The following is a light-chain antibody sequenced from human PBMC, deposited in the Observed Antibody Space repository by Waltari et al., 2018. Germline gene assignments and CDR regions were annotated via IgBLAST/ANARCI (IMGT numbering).Light chain of an antibody. CDR1: SSDVGTYNS. Sequence: QSALTQPASVSGSPGQSITISCTGTSSDVGTYNSVSWYQDHPGQSPKVIIYDVSDRPSGVSARFSASKSGNTASLTISGLQSEDEAEYYCSSQSSNNVVLFGGGTKVTVL. CDR2: DVS. J-gene: IGLJ3*02. CDR3: SSQSSNNVVL. V-gene: IGLV2-14*03.